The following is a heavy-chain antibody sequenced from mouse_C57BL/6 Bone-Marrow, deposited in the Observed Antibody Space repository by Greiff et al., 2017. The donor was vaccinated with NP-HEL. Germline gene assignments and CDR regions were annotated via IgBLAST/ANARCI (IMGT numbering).Heavy chain of an antibody. V-gene: IGHV1-80*01. CDR1: GYAFSSYW. D-gene: IGHD1-1*01. CDR3: ARGDYCSCGFGYAMDY. Sequence: QVQLQQSGAELVKPGASVKISCKASGYAFSSYWMNWVKERPGKGLEWIGQIYPGDGDTNYNGKFKGKATLTADKSSSTAYMQVSSLDYEDSAVYFCARGDYCSCGFGYAMDYGGQGTSVTVSS. CDR2: IYPGDGDT. J-gene: IGHJ4*01.